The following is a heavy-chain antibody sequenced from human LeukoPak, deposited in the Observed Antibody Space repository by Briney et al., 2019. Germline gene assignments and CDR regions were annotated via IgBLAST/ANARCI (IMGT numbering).Heavy chain of an antibody. V-gene: IGHV3-23*01. CDR2: ISDSGGST. CDR3: ARDLHYDFWSGYYTHDAFDI. CDR1: GFTFSTYV. Sequence: GGSLRLSCAASGFTFSTYVMNWVRQALGKGLEWVLTISDSGGSTYYADSVKGRFTISRDNSKSTLYLQMNSLRAEDTAVYYCARDLHYDFWSGYYTHDAFDIWGQGTMVTVSS. D-gene: IGHD3-3*01. J-gene: IGHJ3*02.